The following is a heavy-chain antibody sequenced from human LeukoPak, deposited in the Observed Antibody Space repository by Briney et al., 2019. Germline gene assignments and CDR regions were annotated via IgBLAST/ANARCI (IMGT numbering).Heavy chain of an antibody. V-gene: IGHV3-30-3*01. D-gene: IGHD5-18*01. CDR1: GFTFSSYA. CDR3: ARLSVIQLWLRIDY. CDR2: ISYDGSNK. J-gene: IGHJ4*02. Sequence: GGSLRLSCAASGFTFSSYAMHWVRQAPGKGLEWVAVISYDGSNKYYADSVKGRFTISRDNSKNTLYLQMNSLRAEDTAVYYCARLSVIQLWLRIDYWGQGTLVTVSS.